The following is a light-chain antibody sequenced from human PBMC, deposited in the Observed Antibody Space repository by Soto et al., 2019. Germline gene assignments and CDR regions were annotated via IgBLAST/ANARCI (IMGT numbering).Light chain of an antibody. Sequence: DIVLTQTPLSSPVTLGQPASISCRSSQSLVHGVGNTYLSWLQQRPGQPPRLLIYMISNRFSGVPDRFAGSGAGTDFTLRISGVEAEDVGVYYCMQATQAYTFGQGTKLEIK. V-gene: IGKV2-24*01. CDR3: MQATQAYT. CDR2: MIS. J-gene: IGKJ2*01. CDR1: QSLVHGVGNTY.